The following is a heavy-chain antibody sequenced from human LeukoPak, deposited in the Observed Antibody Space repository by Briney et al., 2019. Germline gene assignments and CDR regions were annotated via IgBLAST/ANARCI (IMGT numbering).Heavy chain of an antibody. CDR3: TRDFLETYYYDSSGYGGGI. D-gene: IGHD3-22*01. CDR1: GFTFSHHG. J-gene: IGHJ4*02. Sequence: PGGSLRLSCAASGFTFSHHGMNWVRQAPGKGLEWVGFIRSKAYGGTTEYAASVKGRFTISRDDSKSIAYLQMNSLKTEDTAVYYCTRDFLETYYYDSSGYGGGIWGQGTLVTVSS. V-gene: IGHV3-49*04. CDR2: IRSKAYGGTT.